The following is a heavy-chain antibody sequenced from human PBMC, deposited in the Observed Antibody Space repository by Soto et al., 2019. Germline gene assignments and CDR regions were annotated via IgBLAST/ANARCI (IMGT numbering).Heavy chain of an antibody. CDR3: AGSGYYHNSGMDV. V-gene: IGHV4-28*01. J-gene: IGHJ6*02. CDR2: IYYSGTT. CDR1: GYSISSSNW. Sequence: PSETLSLTCAVSGYSISSSNWWGWIRQPPGKGLEWIGYIYYSGTTYYNPSLKSRVTMSVDTSKNQFSLKLTSVTAVDTAVYYCAGSGYYHNSGMDVWGQGTTVTVSS. D-gene: IGHD3-22*01.